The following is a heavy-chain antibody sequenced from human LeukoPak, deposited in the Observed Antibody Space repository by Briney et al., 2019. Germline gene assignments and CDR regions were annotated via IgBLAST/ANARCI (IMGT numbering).Heavy chain of an antibody. V-gene: IGHV3-64D*06. D-gene: IGHD3-22*01. J-gene: IGHJ4*02. CDR2: ICSNGGST. Sequence: GGSLRLSCSASGFTFSTYTMHWVRQAPGKGIEYGSAICSNGGSTYYADSVKGRFTISRDNSKNTLYLQMSSLRAEDTAVYYCQTYYYDSSGSSSYFDYWGQGTLVTVSS. CDR3: QTYYYDSSGSSSYFDY. CDR1: GFTFSTYT.